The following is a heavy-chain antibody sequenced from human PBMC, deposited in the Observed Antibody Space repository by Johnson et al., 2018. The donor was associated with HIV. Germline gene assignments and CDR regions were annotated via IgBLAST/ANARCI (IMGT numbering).Heavy chain of an antibody. J-gene: IGHJ3*01. CDR2: IKEDGSED. D-gene: IGHD6-13*01. CDR1: GFTFSQYW. CDR3: ARVGVYSSPHDAFDV. Sequence: LQLVESGGGLVQRGGSLRLSCAASGFTFSQYWMSWVRQAPGKGLEWLATIKEDGSEDYHLYSLRGRFTISRDNAKRSMYLQMDSLRAEDTAVYYCARVGVYSSPHDAFDVWGQGTMVTVSS. V-gene: IGHV3-7*05.